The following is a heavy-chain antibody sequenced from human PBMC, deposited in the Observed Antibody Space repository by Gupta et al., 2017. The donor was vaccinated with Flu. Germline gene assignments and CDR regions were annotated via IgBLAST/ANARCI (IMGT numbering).Heavy chain of an antibody. J-gene: IGHJ4*02. Sequence: QVQLQESGPGLVKPSETLSLTCTVSGGSISSYYWSWIRQPPGKGLEWIGYIYYSGSTNYNPSLKSRVTISVDTSKNQFSLKLSSVTAADTAVYYCARTRRDGYYFDYWCQGTLVTVSS. CDR3: ARTRRDGYYFDY. CDR1: GGSISSYY. CDR2: IYYSGST. V-gene: IGHV4-59*08. D-gene: IGHD5-24*01.